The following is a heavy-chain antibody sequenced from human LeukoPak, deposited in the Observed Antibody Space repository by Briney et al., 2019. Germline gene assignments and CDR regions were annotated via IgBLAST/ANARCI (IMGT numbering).Heavy chain of an antibody. V-gene: IGHV3-74*01. CDR3: ATEETTMTDALDI. CDR2: INSDGSST. CDR1: GFTFSTYW. J-gene: IGHJ3*02. D-gene: IGHD4-17*01. Sequence: GGSLRLSCAASGFTFSTYWMHWVRQAPGKGLVWVSRINSDGSSTTYADSVKGRFTISRDNAKNTLYLQMNSLRAEDTAVYYCATEETTMTDALDIWGQGTMVTVSS.